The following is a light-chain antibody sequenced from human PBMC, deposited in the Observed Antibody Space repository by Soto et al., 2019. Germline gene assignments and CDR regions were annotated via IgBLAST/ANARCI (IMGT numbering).Light chain of an antibody. J-gene: IGKJ1*01. Sequence: IVLTQYPATLSVSLGARATLSCRASQSVSRNLAWYQLKPGQAPRLLIYGASTRAAGIPASFSSRGSGTDFTLTISSLQAEDFTVYYCQLDNDWPTFGQGTKVDIK. V-gene: IGKV3-15*01. CDR3: QLDNDWPT. CDR1: QSVSRN. CDR2: GAS.